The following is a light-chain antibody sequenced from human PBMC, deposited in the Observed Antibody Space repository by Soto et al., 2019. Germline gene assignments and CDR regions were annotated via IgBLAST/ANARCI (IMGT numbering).Light chain of an antibody. Sequence: SYELTQPPSVSVAPGQTATITCGGNNIGSKSVHWYQQRPRQAPVLVVFDDRDRPSGIPERFSCSNSGNTATLTISRVEVGDEAEYHCQEWDGTLDQWIFGGGTQLTVL. V-gene: IGLV3-21*02. CDR2: DDR. CDR1: NIGSKS. J-gene: IGLJ2*01. CDR3: QEWDGTLDQWI.